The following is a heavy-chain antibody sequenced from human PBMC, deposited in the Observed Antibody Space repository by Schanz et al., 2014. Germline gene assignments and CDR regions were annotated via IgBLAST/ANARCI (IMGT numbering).Heavy chain of an antibody. CDR2: ISSDGNQQ. V-gene: IGHV3-30*14. CDR3: ARGDPVAGLDY. J-gene: IGHJ4*02. Sequence: VQLVESGGGLVQPGGSLKLSCAASGFTFSASAMHWVRQAPGKGLEWVGVISSDGNQQYYVDSVRGRFTMSRDNSKNTVYLQMNSLRGEDTGMYYCARGDPVAGLDYWGRGTLVTVSS. CDR1: GFTFSASA.